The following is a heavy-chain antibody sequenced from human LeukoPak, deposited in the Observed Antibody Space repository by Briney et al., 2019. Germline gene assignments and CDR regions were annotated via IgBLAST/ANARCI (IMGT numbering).Heavy chain of an antibody. Sequence: SETLSLTCAVYGGSFSGYYWSWIRQPPGKGLEWIGEINHSGSTNYNPSLKSRVTISVDTSKNQFSLKLSSVTAADTAVYYCARQRTGYTSSWYGGNWFDPWGQGTLVTVSS. D-gene: IGHD6-13*01. CDR1: GGSFSGYY. CDR2: INHSGST. V-gene: IGHV4-34*01. CDR3: ARQRTGYTSSWYGGNWFDP. J-gene: IGHJ5*02.